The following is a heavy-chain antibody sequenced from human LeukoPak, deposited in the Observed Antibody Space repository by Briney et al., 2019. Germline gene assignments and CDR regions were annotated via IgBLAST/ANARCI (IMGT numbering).Heavy chain of an antibody. CDR3: ARGEMATIDY. J-gene: IGHJ4*02. CDR2: IIPILGIA. D-gene: IGHD5-24*01. V-gene: IGHV1-69*04. CDR1: GGAFSSYA. Sequence: SVKVSCKASGGAFSSYAISWVRQAHGQGPEWMGRIIPILGIANYAQKFQGRVTITADKSTSTAYMELSSLRSEDTAVYYCARGEMATIDYWGQGTLVTVSS.